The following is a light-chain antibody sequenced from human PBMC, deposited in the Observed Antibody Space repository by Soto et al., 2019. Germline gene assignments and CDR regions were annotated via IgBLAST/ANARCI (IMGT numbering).Light chain of an antibody. J-gene: IGKJ4*01. V-gene: IGKV3-20*01. Sequence: EFVLTQSPGTLSLSPGERATLSCRASQTVRNNYLAWYQQKPGQAPRLLIYDASSRATGIPDRFSGGGSGTDFTLTISRVEPEDFAVYYCEQFSSYPLTVGGGTKVEIK. CDR3: EQFSSYPLT. CDR2: DAS. CDR1: QTVRNNY.